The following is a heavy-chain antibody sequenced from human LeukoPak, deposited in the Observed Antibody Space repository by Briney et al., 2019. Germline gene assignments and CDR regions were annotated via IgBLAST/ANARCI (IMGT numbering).Heavy chain of an antibody. D-gene: IGHD6-13*01. CDR2: IYTSGST. V-gene: IGHV4-4*07. CDR1: GGSIRSYY. CDR3: ARAEAATDWFDP. Sequence: SETLSLTCTVSGGSIRSYYWSWIRQPAGKGLEWIGRIYTSGSTNYNPSLKSRVTMSLDTSKNQFSLKLSSVTAADTAVYYCARAEAATDWFDPWGQGTLVTVSS. J-gene: IGHJ5*02.